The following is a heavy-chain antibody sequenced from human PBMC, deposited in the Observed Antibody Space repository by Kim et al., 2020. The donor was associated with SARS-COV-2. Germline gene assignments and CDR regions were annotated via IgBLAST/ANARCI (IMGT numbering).Heavy chain of an antibody. Sequence: GGSLRLSCAASGFTVSSNYMSWVRQAPGKGLEWVSVIYSGGSTYYADSVKGRFTISRDNSKNTLYLQMNSLRAEDTAVYYCAREAYCGGDCYSVDWYFDLWGRGTLVTVSS. J-gene: IGHJ2*01. CDR1: GFTVSSNY. V-gene: IGHV3-66*01. CDR3: AREAYCGGDCYSVDWYFDL. D-gene: IGHD2-21*02. CDR2: IYSGGST.